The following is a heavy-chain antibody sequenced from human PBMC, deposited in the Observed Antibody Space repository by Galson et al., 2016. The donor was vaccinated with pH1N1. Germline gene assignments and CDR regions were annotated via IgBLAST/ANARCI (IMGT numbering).Heavy chain of an antibody. D-gene: IGHD3-16*01. V-gene: IGHV3-7*01. CDR1: GFGLSSYW. CDR2: IKQDGSER. J-gene: IGHJ4*02. CDR3: ARDWGSWDC. Sequence: SLRLSCAASGFGLSSYWMSWVRQAPGKGLEWVANIKQDGSERYYVDSVKGRFTISRDNVENSLYLEINSLRAEDTPVYFCARDWGSWDCWGPGTLVTVSS.